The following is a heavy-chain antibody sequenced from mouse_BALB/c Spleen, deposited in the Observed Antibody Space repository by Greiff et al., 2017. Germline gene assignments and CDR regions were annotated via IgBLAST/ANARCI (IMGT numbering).Heavy chain of an antibody. CDR1: GFSLTSYG. Sequence: VKLMESGPGLVAPSQSLSITCTASGFSLTSYGVQWVRQPPGKGLEWVGVICAGGSTNYNSALMSRLSISKDNSKSQVFLKMNSLQTDDTAMYYCARDCGGYYFDYWGQGTTLTVSA. CDR2: ICAGGST. CDR3: ARDCGGYYFDY. V-gene: IGHV2-9*02. D-gene: IGHD1-1*02. J-gene: IGHJ2*01.